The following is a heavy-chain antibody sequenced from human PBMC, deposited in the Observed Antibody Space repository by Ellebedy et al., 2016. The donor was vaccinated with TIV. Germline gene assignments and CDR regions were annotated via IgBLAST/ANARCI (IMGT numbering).Heavy chain of an antibody. CDR1: AGTFSNYT. J-gene: IGHJ6*02. V-gene: IGHV1-69*13. Sequence: AASVKVSCNASAGTFSNYTVSWVRQAPGQGLEWLGGIIPLFGTANYAEKFQGRVTISSDEATSTAYMELRSLRSDDTAVYYCARQDRATVTKWAFYYYYGMDVWGQGTTVTVSS. CDR3: ARQDRATVTKWAFYYYYGMDV. D-gene: IGHD1-26*01. CDR2: IIPLFGTA.